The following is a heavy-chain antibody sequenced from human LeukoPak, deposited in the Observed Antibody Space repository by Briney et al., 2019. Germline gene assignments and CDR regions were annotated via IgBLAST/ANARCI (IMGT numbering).Heavy chain of an antibody. CDR2: LYSSGSS. D-gene: IGHD7-27*01. J-gene: IGHJ4*02. V-gene: IGHV4-39*01. CDR3: ATGLGKSGKYLGVFDY. Sequence: SKTLSLTCTGSGGSISSNTFYWAWIRQPPGKGLEWIGSLYSSGSSYYNPSLRSRVTISVDTSKNQFSLNLTSVTAADTAVYYCATGLGKSGKYLGVFDYWGQGTLVTVSS. CDR1: GGSISSNTFY.